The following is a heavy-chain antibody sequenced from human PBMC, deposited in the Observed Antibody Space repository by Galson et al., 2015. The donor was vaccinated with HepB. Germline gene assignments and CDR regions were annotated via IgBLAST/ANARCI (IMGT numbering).Heavy chain of an antibody. V-gene: IGHV3-23*01. CDR2: ISGSGGST. Sequence: SLRLSCAASGFTFSSHAMSWVRQAPGKGLEWVSAISGSGGSTYYADSVKGRFTISRDNSKNTLYLQMNSLRAEDTAVYYCAKSPNYYDSSGYYYPYYYYGMDVWGQGTTVTVSS. D-gene: IGHD3-22*01. CDR1: GFTFSSHA. J-gene: IGHJ6*02. CDR3: AKSPNYYDSSGYYYPYYYYGMDV.